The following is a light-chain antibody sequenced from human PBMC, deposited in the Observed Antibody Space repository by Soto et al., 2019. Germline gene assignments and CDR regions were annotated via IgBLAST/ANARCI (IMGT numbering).Light chain of an antibody. J-gene: IGLJ3*02. Sequence: QSALTQPRSVSGSPGQSVTISCTGTSSDVGGYNYVSWYQQHPGKAPKLMIYDVNKRPSGVPDRFSGSKSGNTASLTISGLQAEDEAEYYCCSYAGSYIWVFGGGTKLTVL. CDR1: SSDVGGYNY. V-gene: IGLV2-11*01. CDR3: CSYAGSYIWV. CDR2: DVN.